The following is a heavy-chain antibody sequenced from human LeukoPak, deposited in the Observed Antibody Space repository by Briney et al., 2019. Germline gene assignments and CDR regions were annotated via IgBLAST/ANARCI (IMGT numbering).Heavy chain of an antibody. CDR3: VRGNPSRFDY. J-gene: IGHJ4*02. CDR1: RLSFSHYW. V-gene: IGHV3-7*01. Sequence: PGGSLRLSCASSRLSFSHYWMHWVRQGPGKGLEWVADINEDGSEENYVDSLKGRFTISRDNAKNSLYLQMNSLRSEDTAVYYCVRGNPSRFDYWGQGALVTVSS. CDR2: INEDGSEE. D-gene: IGHD1-14*01.